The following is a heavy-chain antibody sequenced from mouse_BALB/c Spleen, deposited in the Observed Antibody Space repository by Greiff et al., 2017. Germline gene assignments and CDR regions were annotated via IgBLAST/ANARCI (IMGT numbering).Heavy chain of an antibody. CDR1: GFTFSDYY. Sequence: EVKLMESGGGLVKPGGTLKLSCAASGFTFSDYYMYWVRQTPEKRLEWVATISDGGSYTYYPDSVTGRFTISRDNAKNNLYLQMSSLKSEDTAMYYCARDPYGAMDYWGQGTSVTVSS. D-gene: IGHD1-1*01. V-gene: IGHV5-4*02. CDR3: ARDPYGAMDY. CDR2: ISDGGSYT. J-gene: IGHJ4*01.